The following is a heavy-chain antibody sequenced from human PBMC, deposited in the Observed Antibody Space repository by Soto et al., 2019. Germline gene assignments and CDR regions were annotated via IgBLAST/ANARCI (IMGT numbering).Heavy chain of an antibody. J-gene: IGHJ5*02. V-gene: IGHV2-5*01. D-gene: IGHD3-3*01. Sequence: SGPTLVNPTQTLTLTYSFSGFSRSTTGVAVGRIRQPPGKALEWLALIYWNDDKRYSPSLKSRLTITKDTSKNQVVLTMTNMDPVDTATYYCAXKGVLRFLEWKAGWFDPWGQGTLVTVSS. CDR2: IYWNDDK. CDR3: AXKGVLRFLEWKAGWFDP. CDR1: GFSRSTTGVA.